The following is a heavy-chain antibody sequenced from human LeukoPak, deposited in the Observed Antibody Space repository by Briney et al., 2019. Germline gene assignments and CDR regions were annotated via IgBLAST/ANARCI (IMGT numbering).Heavy chain of an antibody. J-gene: IGHJ4*02. V-gene: IGHV4-39*07. CDR3: ARGSGDYVPLIDY. D-gene: IGHD4-17*01. Sequence: PSETLSLTCAVYGGSFSSYYWGWIRQPPGKGLEWIGSIYYSGSTYYNPSLKSRVTISVDTSKNQFSLKLSSVTAADTAVYYCARGSGDYVPLIDYWGQGTLVTVSS. CDR1: GGSFSSYY. CDR2: IYYSGST.